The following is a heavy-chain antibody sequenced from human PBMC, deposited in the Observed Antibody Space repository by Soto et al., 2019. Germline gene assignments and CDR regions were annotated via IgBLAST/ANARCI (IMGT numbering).Heavy chain of an antibody. V-gene: IGHV1-3*05. CDR2: INAGNGNT. J-gene: IGHJ5*02. CDR3: ARSSGVYDILA. D-gene: IGHD3-9*01. Sequence: QVQLVQSGAEEKKPGASAKVSCKASGYTFTSYAMHWVRQAPGQRLEWMGWINAGNGNTKYSQKFQGRVTITRDTSASTAYMELSSLRSEDTAVYYCARSSGVYDILAWGQGTLVTVSS. CDR1: GYTFTSYA.